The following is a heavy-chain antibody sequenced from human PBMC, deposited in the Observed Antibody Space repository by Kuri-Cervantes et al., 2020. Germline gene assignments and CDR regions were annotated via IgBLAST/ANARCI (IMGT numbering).Heavy chain of an antibody. V-gene: IGHV1-3*02. CDR1: GYTFTSYA. D-gene: IGHD3-22*01. CDR2: SNAGNGNT. J-gene: IGHJ4*02. CDR3: ARYYDSSGYYPFDY. Sequence: ASVKVSCKASGYTFTSYAMHWVRQAPGQRLEWMGWSNAGNGNTKYSQEFQGRVTITRDTSASTAYMELRSLRSDDTAVYYCARYYDSSGYYPFDYWGQGTLVTVSS.